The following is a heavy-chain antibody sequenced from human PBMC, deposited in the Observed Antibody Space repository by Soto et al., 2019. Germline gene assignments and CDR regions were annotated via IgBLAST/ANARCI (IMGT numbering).Heavy chain of an antibody. CDR2: IYHSGST. CDR1: GGSISSGGYS. D-gene: IGHD5-18*01. Sequence: PSETLSLTCAVSGGSISSGGYSWSWIRQPPGKGLEWIGYIYHSGSTYYNPSLKSRVTISVDRSKNQFSLKLSSVTAADTAVYYCARGGYSYGRPYYGMDVWGQGTTVTVSS. V-gene: IGHV4-30-2*01. J-gene: IGHJ6*02. CDR3: ARGGYSYGRPYYGMDV.